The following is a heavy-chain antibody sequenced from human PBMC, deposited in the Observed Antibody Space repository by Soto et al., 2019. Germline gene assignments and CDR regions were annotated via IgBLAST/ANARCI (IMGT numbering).Heavy chain of an antibody. D-gene: IGHD5-12*01. CDR1: GGTFSSYA. Sequence: SVKVSCKASGGTFSSYAISWVRQAPGQGLEWMGGIIPIFGTANYAQKFQGRVTITADESTSTAYMELSSLRSEDTAVYYCARGAVATISHPIGQTVYNWFDSRGQGTPVTVSS. CDR2: IIPIFGTA. V-gene: IGHV1-69*13. CDR3: ARGAVATISHPIGQTVYNWFDS. J-gene: IGHJ5*01.